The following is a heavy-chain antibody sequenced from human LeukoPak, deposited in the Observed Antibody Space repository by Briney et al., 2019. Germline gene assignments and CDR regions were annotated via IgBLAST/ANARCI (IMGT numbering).Heavy chain of an antibody. CDR3: AGRPDYYDSNSLDY. CDR2: IRSRPNTYAT. V-gene: IGHV3-73*01. CDR1: GFTFSDSA. D-gene: IGHD3-22*01. Sequence: QTGGSLRLSCAASGFTFSDSAMHWVRQASGKGLEWVGRIRSRPNTYATTYAASVKGRFTISRDDLKNTVYLQMNSLKTEDTAVYYCAGRPDYYDSNSLDYWGQGTLVTVSS. J-gene: IGHJ4*02.